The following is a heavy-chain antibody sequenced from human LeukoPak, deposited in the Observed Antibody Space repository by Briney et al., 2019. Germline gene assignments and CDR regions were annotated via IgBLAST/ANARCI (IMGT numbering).Heavy chain of an antibody. CDR3: AKDDRITMVRGVIIPFDY. CDR2: IRYDGSNK. CDR1: GFTFSSYG. D-gene: IGHD3-10*01. V-gene: IGHV3-30*02. J-gene: IGHJ4*02. Sequence: PGRSLRLSCAASGFTFSSYGMHWVRQAPGKGLEWVAFIRYDGSNKYYADSVKGRFTISRDNSKNTLYLQMNSLRAEDTAVYYCAKDDRITMVRGVIIPFDYWGQGTLVTVSS.